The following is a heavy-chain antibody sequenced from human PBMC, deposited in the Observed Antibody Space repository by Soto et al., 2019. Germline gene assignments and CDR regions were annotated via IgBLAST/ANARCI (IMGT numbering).Heavy chain of an antibody. V-gene: IGHV4-4*02. CDR1: GGSITNSNW. J-gene: IGHJ4*02. Sequence: QVQLQESGPRLVKPSGTLSLTCTVSGGSITNSNWLSWVRLPPAKGLEWFGDIYHAGSTKYNPSLERRFTMSVDTSNNQFALTLPSVTAADTAVYFCARGPPIVGNTTPLDSWGQGTLVTVS. CDR3: ARGPPIVGNTTPLDS. CDR2: IYHAGST. D-gene: IGHD1-26*01.